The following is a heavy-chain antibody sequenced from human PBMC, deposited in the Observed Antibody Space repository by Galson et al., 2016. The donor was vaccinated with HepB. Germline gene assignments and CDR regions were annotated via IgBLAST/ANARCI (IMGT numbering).Heavy chain of an antibody. J-gene: IGHJ4*02. Sequence: SETLSLTCTVSGGSISDYYCSWIRQSPGKGLEWIGHIYNSGNNKYSPSLESRVTISVDTSKNQFFLDVNSVTAADTAIYYCSATTTGWHAWWGQGNLVTVSS. CDR2: IYNSGNN. D-gene: IGHD6-19*01. CDR3: SATTTGWHAW. CDR1: GGSISDYY. V-gene: IGHV4-59*01.